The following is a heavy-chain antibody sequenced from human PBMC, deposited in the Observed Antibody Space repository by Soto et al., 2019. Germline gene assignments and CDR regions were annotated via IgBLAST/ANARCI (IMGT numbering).Heavy chain of an antibody. D-gene: IGHD6-13*01. CDR3: ASAAIHGSSWYFWFDP. J-gene: IGHJ5*02. V-gene: IGHV1-69*01. Sequence: QVQLVHSGSEVKMPGSSVKVSCKTSGGTFSKHAINWVRQAPGQGLEWMGGIIPMFGTTNYAQKFKGRVTISADESTSTAYMELSSLRSEDAAVYYCASAAIHGSSWYFWFDPWGQGPLVTVSS. CDR1: GGTFSKHA. CDR2: IIPMFGTT.